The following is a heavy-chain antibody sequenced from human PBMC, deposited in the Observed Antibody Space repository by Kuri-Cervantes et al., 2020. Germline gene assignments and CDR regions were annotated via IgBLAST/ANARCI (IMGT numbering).Heavy chain of an antibody. Sequence: GGSLRLSCAASGFTFSSYWMSWVRQAPGKGLEWVSYISSSGSTIYYADSVKGRFTISRDNAKNSLYLQMNSLRAEDTAVYYCATGYSNGMDVWGQGTTVTVSS. CDR2: ISSSGSTI. CDR3: ATGYSNGMDV. V-gene: IGHV3-48*04. CDR1: GFTFSSYW. D-gene: IGHD1-14*01. J-gene: IGHJ6*02.